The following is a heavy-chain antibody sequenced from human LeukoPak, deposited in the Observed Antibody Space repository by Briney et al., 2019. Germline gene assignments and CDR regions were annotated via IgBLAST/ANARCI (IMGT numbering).Heavy chain of an antibody. CDR1: GFTFSSYA. Sequence: PGRSLRLSCAASGFTFSSYAMHWVRQAPGTGLEWVALTSYDGGNKYYADSVQGRFTISRDNSKNTLHLQMNSLRPEDTAVYYCARGRVRGLIVFGGMDVWGKGTTVTVSS. D-gene: IGHD3-10*01. V-gene: IGHV3-30*04. CDR3: ARGRVRGLIVFGGMDV. J-gene: IGHJ6*04. CDR2: TSYDGGNK.